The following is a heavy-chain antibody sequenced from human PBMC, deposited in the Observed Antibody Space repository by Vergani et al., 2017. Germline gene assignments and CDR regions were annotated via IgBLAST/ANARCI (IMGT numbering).Heavy chain of an antibody. D-gene: IGHD2-2*01. J-gene: IGHJ4*02. Sequence: QVQLQQWGAGLLKPSETLSLTCAVYGGSFSGYYWSWIRQTPGKGLEWIGQISYSGDTNYSPSLTSLLTISIDTSKNQFSLKVNSVTAADTAMYYCARVSCSSTSCYQPFDYWGQGTLVTVSS. V-gene: IGHV4-34*01. CDR2: ISYSGDT. CDR1: GGSFSGYY. CDR3: ARVSCSSTSCYQPFDY.